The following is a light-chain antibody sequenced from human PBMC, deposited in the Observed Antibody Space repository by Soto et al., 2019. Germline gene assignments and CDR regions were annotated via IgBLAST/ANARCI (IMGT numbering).Light chain of an antibody. V-gene: IGKV3-20*01. CDR1: ESVTGGY. Sequence: DIVLTQSPGTLSLSPGERAALSCRASESVTGGYLAWYQQKPGQAPSLLIYGTSMKATGISDRFTGSGSGTDFTLTISRLKPEDFAVYYCQQYVSSPVTFGGGTKVEMK. J-gene: IGKJ4*01. CDR2: GTS. CDR3: QQYVSSPVT.